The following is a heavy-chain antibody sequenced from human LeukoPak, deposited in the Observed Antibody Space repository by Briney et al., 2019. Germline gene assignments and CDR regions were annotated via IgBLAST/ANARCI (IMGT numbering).Heavy chain of an antibody. CDR3: AKDTTAATYYYYYGMDV. CDR1: GFTFDDYA. D-gene: IGHD2-15*01. J-gene: IGHJ6*02. Sequence: PGGSLRLSCAASGFTFDDYAMHWVRQAPGKGLEWVSGISWNSGSIDYADSVKGRFTISRDNAKNSLYLQMNSLRTEDTALYYCAKDTTAATYYYYYGMDVWGQGTTVTVSS. V-gene: IGHV3-9*01. CDR2: ISWNSGSI.